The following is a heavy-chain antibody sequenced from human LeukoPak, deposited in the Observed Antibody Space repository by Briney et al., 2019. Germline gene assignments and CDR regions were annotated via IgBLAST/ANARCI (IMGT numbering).Heavy chain of an antibody. J-gene: IGHJ4*02. D-gene: IGHD1-14*01. CDR2: IWYDGSEK. V-gene: IGHV3-33*08. CDR3: ARDRNFPAYYFDY. Sequence: GGSLRLSCAASGFTFSSYGMHWVRQAPGKGLEWLAVIWYDGSEKYYADSVQGRFTISRDNPKNALHLQMDSLRAEDTAVYYCARDRNFPAYYFDYWGQGALVTVSS. CDR1: GFTFSSYG.